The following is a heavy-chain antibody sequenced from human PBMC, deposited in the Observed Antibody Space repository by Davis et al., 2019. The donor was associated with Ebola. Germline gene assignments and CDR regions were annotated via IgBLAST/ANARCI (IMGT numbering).Heavy chain of an antibody. V-gene: IGHV3-7*01. J-gene: IGHJ6*02. CDR2: IKHDGSEK. D-gene: IGHD5-12*01. CDR3: ARDRREGLRFSIYYYYDMDV. CDR1: GFTFSSHW. Sequence: GGSLRLSCAASGFTFSSHWMSWVRQAPGKGLEWVANIKHDGSEKYYVDSVKGRLTISRDNAKNSLYLQMNSLRAEDTAVYYCARDRREGLRFSIYYYYDMDVWGQGTTVTVSS.